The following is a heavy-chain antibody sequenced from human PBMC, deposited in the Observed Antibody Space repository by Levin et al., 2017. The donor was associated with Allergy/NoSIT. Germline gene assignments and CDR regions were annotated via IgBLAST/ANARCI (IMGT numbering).Heavy chain of an antibody. Sequence: ASVKVSCAASGFTFSSYWMSWVRQAPGKGLEWVANIKQDGSEKYYVDSVKGRFTISRDNAKNSLYLQMNSLRAEDTAVYYCAREGRRNYWGQGTLVTVSS. D-gene: IGHD1-14*01. J-gene: IGHJ4*02. CDR2: IKQDGSEK. V-gene: IGHV3-7*01. CDR1: GFTFSSYW. CDR3: AREGRRNY.